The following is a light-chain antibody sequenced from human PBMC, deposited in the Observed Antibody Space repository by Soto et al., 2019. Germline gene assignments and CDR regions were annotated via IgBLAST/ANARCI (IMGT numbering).Light chain of an antibody. CDR1: TLGDKY. J-gene: IGLJ2*01. CDR2: QDT. V-gene: IGLV3-1*01. Sequence: SYELTQPPSMSVSPGPTATIACSGDTLGDKYVCWYQQKSGESPILVIYQDTKRPSGIPERFSGSNSGSTATLTISGTQSIDEADYYCQAWDGGTVVFGGGTKLTVL. CDR3: QAWDGGTVV.